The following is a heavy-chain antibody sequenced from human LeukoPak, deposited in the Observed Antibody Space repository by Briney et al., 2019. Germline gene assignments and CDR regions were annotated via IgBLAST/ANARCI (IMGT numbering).Heavy chain of an antibody. CDR3: ARRYDSGSYHLPH. V-gene: IGHV1-8*01. J-gene: IGHJ4*02. CDR1: GYTFTIYD. CDR2: MNPNSGNT. D-gene: IGHD3-10*01. Sequence: ASVRVSCKASGYTFTIYDINWVRQAAGQGLEWMGWMNPNSGNTGYAQKFQGRITMARNTSISTAYMELSSLTSEDTAVYFCARRYDSGSYHLPHWGQGTLVTVSS.